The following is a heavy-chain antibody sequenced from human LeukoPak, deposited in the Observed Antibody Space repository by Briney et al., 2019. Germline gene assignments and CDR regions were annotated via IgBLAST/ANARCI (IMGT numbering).Heavy chain of an antibody. D-gene: IGHD4-17*01. CDR2: IYWDDDK. V-gene: IGHV2-5*02. CDR3: AHADYGDLIEYYFGY. CDR1: GFSLSTSGVG. Sequence: SGPTLVIPTQTLTLTCTFSGFSLSTSGVGVGWIRQPPGKALEWLAVIYWDDDKSYSPSLKSRLTITKDTSKNQVVLTMTNMDPVDTATYYCAHADYGDLIEYYFGYWGQGTLVTVSS. J-gene: IGHJ4*02.